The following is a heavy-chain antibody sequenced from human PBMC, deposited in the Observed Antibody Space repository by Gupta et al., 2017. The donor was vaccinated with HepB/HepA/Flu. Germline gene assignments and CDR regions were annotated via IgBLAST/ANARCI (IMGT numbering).Heavy chain of an antibody. CDR3: ARDYGDTAMETYYYYGMDV. J-gene: IGHJ6*02. V-gene: IGHV1-69*04. D-gene: IGHD5-18*01. CDR1: GGTFSSYA. CDR2: IIPILGIA. Sequence: QVQLVQSGAEVKKPGSSVKVSCKASGGTFSSYAIRWVRQAPGQGLEWMGRIIPILGIANYAQKFQGRVTITADKSTSTAYMELSSLRSEDTAVYYCARDYGDTAMETYYYYGMDVWGQGTTVTVSS.